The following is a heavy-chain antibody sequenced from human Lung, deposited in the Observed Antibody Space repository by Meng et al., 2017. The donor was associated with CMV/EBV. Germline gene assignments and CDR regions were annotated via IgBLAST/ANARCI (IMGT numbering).Heavy chain of an antibody. CDR2: ISYDGSNK. CDR1: GFTFSSYA. J-gene: IGHJ6*02. CDR3: ARDRGGIVGATKGYYGMDV. D-gene: IGHD1-26*01. Sequence: GGSXRLSCAASGFTFSSYAMHWVRQAPGKGLEWVAVISYDGSNKYYADSVKGRFTISRDNSKNTLYLQMNSLRAEDTAVYYCARDRGGIVGATKGYYGMDVXGQGXTVTVSS. V-gene: IGHV3-30*04.